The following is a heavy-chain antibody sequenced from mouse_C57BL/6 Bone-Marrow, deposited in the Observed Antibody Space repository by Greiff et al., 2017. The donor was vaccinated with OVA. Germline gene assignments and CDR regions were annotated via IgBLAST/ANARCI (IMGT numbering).Heavy chain of an antibody. CDR3: ARELFFFDY. V-gene: IGHV3-6*01. J-gene: IGHJ2*01. CDR1: SYSITSGYY. CDR2: ISYDGSN. Sequence: VQLQQSGPGLVKPSQSLSLTCSVTSYSITSGYYWNWIRQFPGNKLEWMGYISYDGSNNYNPSLKNRISITRDTSKNQFFLKLNSVTTEDTATYYCARELFFFDYWGQGTTLTVSS.